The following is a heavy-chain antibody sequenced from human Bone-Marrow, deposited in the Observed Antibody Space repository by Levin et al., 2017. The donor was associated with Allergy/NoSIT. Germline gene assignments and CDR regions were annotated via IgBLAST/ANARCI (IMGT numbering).Heavy chain of an antibody. CDR3: ARDPYYDILTGYSGNAFDI. CDR2: IYYSGST. CDR1: GGSISSGDYY. J-gene: IGHJ3*02. V-gene: IGHV4-30-4*01. D-gene: IGHD3-9*01. Sequence: SQTLSLTCPVSGGSISSGDYYWSWIRQPPGKGLEWIGYIYYSGSTYYNPSLKSRVTISVDTSKNQFSLKLSSVTAADTAVYYCARDPYYDILTGYSGNAFDIWGQGTMVTVSS.